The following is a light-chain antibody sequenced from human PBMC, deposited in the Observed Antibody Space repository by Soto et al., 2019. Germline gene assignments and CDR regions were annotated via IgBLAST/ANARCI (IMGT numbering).Light chain of an antibody. Sequence: QSVLTQPASVSGSPGQSIPISCTGISSDVGSYNHVSWYQQHPGKAPKLMIYEGSERPSGDSNRFSGSKSGNTASLTISGLQAQDEAAYYCGSYARPTFYAFATGTKVTVL. CDR3: GSYARPTFYA. J-gene: IGLJ1*01. CDR2: EGS. CDR1: SSDVGSYNH. V-gene: IGLV2-23*01.